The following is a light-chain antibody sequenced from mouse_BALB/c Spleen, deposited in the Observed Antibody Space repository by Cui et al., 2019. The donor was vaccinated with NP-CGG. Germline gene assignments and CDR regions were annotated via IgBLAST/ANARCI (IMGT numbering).Light chain of an antibody. CDR1: TRAVTTSNY. J-gene: IGLJ1*01. Sequence: HALVTQESALTTSPGETVTLTCRSSTRAVTTSNYANWVQEKPDHLFTGLIGGTNNRAPGVPARFSGSLIGDKAALTITGAQTEDEAIYFCALWYSNHWVFGGGTKLTVL. V-gene: IGLV1*01. CDR2: GTN. CDR3: ALWYSNHWV.